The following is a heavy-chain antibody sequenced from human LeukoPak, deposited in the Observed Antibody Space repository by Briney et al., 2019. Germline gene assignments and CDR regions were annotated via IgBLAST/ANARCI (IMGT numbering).Heavy chain of an antibody. V-gene: IGHV3-23*01. D-gene: IGHD1-26*01. CDR3: AKALATAYYYYYMDV. J-gene: IGHJ6*03. Sequence: GGSLILSCAASGFTFSNYAMSWVRQAPGKGLEWVSAMSGSGGSTYYADSVKGRFTISRDNSKNTLYLQMNSLRAEDTAVYYCAKALATAYYYYYMDVWGKGTTVTVSS. CDR1: GFTFSNYA. CDR2: MSGSGGST.